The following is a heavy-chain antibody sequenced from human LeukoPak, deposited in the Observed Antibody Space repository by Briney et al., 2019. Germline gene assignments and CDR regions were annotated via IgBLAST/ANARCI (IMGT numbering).Heavy chain of an antibody. D-gene: IGHD3-22*01. CDR1: GYTFTSYA. CDR3: ARDPQREDSSGYFNDAFDI. V-gene: IGHV7-4-1*02. Sequence: ASVKVSCKASGYTFTSYAMNWVRQAPGQGLEWTGWINTNTGNPTYAQGFTGRFVFSLDTSVSTAYLQISSLKAEDTAVYYCARDPQREDSSGYFNDAFDIWGQGTMVTVSS. J-gene: IGHJ3*02. CDR2: INTNTGNP.